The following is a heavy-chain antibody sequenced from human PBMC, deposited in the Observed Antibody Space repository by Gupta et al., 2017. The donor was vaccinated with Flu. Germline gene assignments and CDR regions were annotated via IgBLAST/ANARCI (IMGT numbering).Heavy chain of an antibody. CDR2: ISWNSGMI. CDR1: GFTFDDYA. J-gene: IGHJ6*02. Sequence: EVRLVESGGGLVRPGRPLRLSCEFSGFTFDDYAMHWVRQSPGKGLEWVAGISWNSGMIGYADSIKGRFTISRDNAKNSVYLQINNLRPEDTALYYCAKDRGILVATASADGMDVWGQGTTITVSS. CDR3: AKDRGILVATASADGMDV. D-gene: IGHD3-16*01. V-gene: IGHV3-9*01.